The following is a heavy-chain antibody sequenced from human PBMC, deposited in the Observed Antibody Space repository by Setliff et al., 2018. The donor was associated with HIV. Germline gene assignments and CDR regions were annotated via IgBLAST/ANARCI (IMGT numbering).Heavy chain of an antibody. D-gene: IGHD2-2*01. V-gene: IGHV1-69*13. Sequence: SVKVSCKASGGTFNSFAINWVRQAPGQGLEWIGKIIPIFGEANYAQKFQGRVTITADESASTAYMELSSLRSEDTAVYYCTRHRVVPAALNWFDPWGQGALVTVSS. CDR2: IIPIFGEA. J-gene: IGHJ5*02. CDR3: TRHRVVPAALNWFDP. CDR1: GGTFNSFA.